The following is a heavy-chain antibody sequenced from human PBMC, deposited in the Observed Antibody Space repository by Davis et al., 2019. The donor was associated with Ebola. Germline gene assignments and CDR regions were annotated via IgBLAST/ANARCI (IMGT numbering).Heavy chain of an antibody. CDR3: ARDSGSYSFDY. CDR1: GFSFGSFA. Sequence: GGSLRLSCAASGFSFGSFAMYWVRQAPGKGLEWVAVIWFDGSHRYYADSVKGRFTISRDNFKNRLFLQMDSLRADDTSVYYCARDSGSYSFDYWGQGIPVTVSS. J-gene: IGHJ4*02. CDR2: IWFDGSHR. V-gene: IGHV3-33*07. D-gene: IGHD1-26*01.